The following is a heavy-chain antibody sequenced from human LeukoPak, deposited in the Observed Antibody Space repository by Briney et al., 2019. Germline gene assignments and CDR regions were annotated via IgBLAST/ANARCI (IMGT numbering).Heavy chain of an antibody. J-gene: IGHJ6*03. CDR3: ARPSRAYYYYYYMDV. V-gene: IGHV1-69*05. CDR2: IIPTFGTT. CDR1: GGTFSYYA. Sequence: ASVKVSCKASGGTFSYYAISWVRQAPGQGLEWMGRIIPTFGTTNYAQKFQGRVTITTDESTSTAYMELSSLRSEDTAVYYCARPSRAYYYYYYMDVWGKGATVTVSS.